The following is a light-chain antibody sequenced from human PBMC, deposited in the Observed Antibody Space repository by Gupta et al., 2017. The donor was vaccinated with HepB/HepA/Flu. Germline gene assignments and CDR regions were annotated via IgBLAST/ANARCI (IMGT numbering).Light chain of an antibody. CDR3: QQSYSTPRT. V-gene: IGKV1-39*01. CDR1: QSISSY. CDR2: AAS. Sequence: DLQMTQSPSSLSASVGDRVTITCRASQSISSYLNWYQQKPGKAPKLLIYAASSLQSGVPSRFSGSGSGTDFTLTISSLQPEDSATYYCQQSYSTPRTFGQRTKVEIK. J-gene: IGKJ1*01.